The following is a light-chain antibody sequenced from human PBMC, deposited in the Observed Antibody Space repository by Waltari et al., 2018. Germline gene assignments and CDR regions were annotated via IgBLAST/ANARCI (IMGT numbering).Light chain of an antibody. Sequence: QSALTQPASVSGSPGQSITISCIGVSNDVGSYSLVSWYQHHPDKAPKLLIYDDNKRPSGVSDRFSGSRSGNTASLTISGLQAEDEADYFCSSYAGDRTWVFGGGTKLSVL. J-gene: IGLJ3*02. CDR3: SSYAGDRTWV. V-gene: IGLV2-23*01. CDR1: SNDVGSYSL. CDR2: DDN.